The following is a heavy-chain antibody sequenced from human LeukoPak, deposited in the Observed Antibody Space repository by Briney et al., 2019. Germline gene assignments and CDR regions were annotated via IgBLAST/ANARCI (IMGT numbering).Heavy chain of an antibody. Sequence: SETLSLTCIVSGYSITSGYYWGWIRQPPGKGLEWIGSIYHSGDTYYNPSLKSRVTISVDTSKNQFSLKLDSVTAADTAVYYCAKGTSSGWYYFGYWGQGTLVTVSS. V-gene: IGHV4-38-2*02. CDR3: AKGTSSGWYYFGY. CDR1: GYSITSGYY. CDR2: IYHSGDT. D-gene: IGHD6-19*01. J-gene: IGHJ4*02.